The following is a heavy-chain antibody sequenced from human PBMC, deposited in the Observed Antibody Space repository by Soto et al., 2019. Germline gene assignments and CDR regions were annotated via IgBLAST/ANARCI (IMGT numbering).Heavy chain of an antibody. CDR2: INAGNGNT. V-gene: IGHV1-3*01. CDR1: GYTFTSYA. D-gene: IGHD3-9*01. CDR3: ASRSDILTGSRPGGYYYHMDV. J-gene: IGHJ6*03. Sequence: ASVKVSCKASGYTFTSYAMHWVLQAPGQRLEWMGWINAGNGNTKYSQKFQGRVTITRDTSASTAYMELSSLRSEDTAVYYCASRSDILTGSRPGGYYYHMDVWGKGTTVTVSS.